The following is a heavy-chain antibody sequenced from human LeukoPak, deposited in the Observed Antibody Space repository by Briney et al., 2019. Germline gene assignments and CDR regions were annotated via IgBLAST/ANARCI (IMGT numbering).Heavy chain of an antibody. CDR1: GFAFSASP. Sequence: GGSLRLSCIASGFAFSASPIHWVRQASGKGLEWVGRITGTHATAYAASVKGRFTISKDDSKNTLYLQMNSLRAEDTAVYYCAKAYCSSTSCRGDYWGQGTLVTVSS. CDR3: AKAYCSSTSCRGDY. D-gene: IGHD2-2*01. V-gene: IGHV3-73*01. J-gene: IGHJ4*02. CDR2: ITGTHAT.